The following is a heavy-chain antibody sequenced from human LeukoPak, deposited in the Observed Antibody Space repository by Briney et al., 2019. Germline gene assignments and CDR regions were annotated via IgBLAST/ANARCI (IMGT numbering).Heavy chain of an antibody. D-gene: IGHD5-24*01. Sequence: PSGTLSLTCAVSGGSISSSDWWSWVRQPPGKGLEWIGEIYHTGSTNYNPSLKSRVTISVDTSKNQFSLKLSSVTAADTAVYYCARTNVEMATTFDYWGQGTLVTVSS. CDR3: ARTNVEMATTFDY. CDR1: GGSISSSDW. J-gene: IGHJ4*02. V-gene: IGHV4-4*02. CDR2: IYHTGST.